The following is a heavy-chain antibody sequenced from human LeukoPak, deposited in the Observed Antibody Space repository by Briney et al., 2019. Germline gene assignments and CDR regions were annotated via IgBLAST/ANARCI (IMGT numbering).Heavy chain of an antibody. V-gene: IGHV3-23*01. Sequence: GGSLRLSCAASGFTFSSYAMSWARQAPGKGLEWVSAISGSGGSTYYADSVKGRFTISRDNSKNTLYLQTNSLRAEDTAVYYCAEGGPPGYFDYWGQGTLVTVST. CDR3: AEGGPPGYFDY. D-gene: IGHD6-25*01. CDR1: GFTFSSYA. CDR2: ISGSGGST. J-gene: IGHJ4*02.